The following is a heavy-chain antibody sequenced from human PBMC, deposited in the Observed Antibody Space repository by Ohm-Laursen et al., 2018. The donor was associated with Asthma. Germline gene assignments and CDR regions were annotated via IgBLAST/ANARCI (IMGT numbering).Heavy chain of an antibody. J-gene: IGHJ4*02. V-gene: IGHV1-69*05. CDR1: GGTFSSYA. CDR3: AAVVLRRGMSEILYTFDY. Sequence: ASVKVSCKASGGTFSSYAISWVRQAPGQGLEWMGGIIPIFGTANYAQKFQERVTITRDMSTSTAYMELSSLRSEDTAVYYCAAVVLRRGMSEILYTFDYWGQGTLVTVSS. CDR2: IIPIFGTA. D-gene: IGHD3-9*01.